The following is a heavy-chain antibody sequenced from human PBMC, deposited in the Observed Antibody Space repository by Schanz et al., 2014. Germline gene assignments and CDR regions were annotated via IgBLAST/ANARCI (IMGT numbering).Heavy chain of an antibody. D-gene: IGHD1-20*01. CDR1: GFTFSSHW. Sequence: EVQLVQSGGGLVQPGGSLRLSCAASGFTFSSHWMHWVRQAPGKGLEWVSAISGRDGSTYYADSVRGRFTISRDNSKNTLYLQMNSLRAEDTAVYYCANNWNLDYWGQGTLVTVSS. CDR2: ISGRDGST. V-gene: IGHV3-23*04. CDR3: ANNWNLDY. J-gene: IGHJ4*02.